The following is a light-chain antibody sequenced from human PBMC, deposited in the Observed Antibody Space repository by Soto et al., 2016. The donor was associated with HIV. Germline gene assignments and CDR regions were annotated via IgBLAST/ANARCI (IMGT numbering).Light chain of an antibody. CDR3: MQVLRGCT. V-gene: IGKV2-28*01. Sequence: DIVMTQSPLSLPVTPGEPASISCRSSQSLLHSNGYNYLDWYLQKPGQSPQLPIYLGSNRASGVPDRFSGSGSGTDFTLKISRVEAEDVGVYYCMQVLRGCTFGQGTKVEIK. J-gene: IGKJ1*01. CDR2: LGS. CDR1: QSLLHSNGYNY.